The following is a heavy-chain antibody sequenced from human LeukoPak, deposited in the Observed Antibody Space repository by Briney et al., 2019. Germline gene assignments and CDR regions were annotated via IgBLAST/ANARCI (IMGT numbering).Heavy chain of an antibody. D-gene: IGHD3-22*01. J-gene: IGHJ4*02. CDR2: ISSSSSTI. Sequence: GGSLRLSCAASGFTFSSHSMHWVRQAPGKGLAWVSYISSSSSTIYYADSVKGRFTISRDNAKNSLYLQMSSLRDEDTAVYYCARGYYYDSSGYYYEGDYWGQGTLVTVSS. CDR1: GFTFSSHS. V-gene: IGHV3-48*02. CDR3: ARGYYYDSSGYYYEGDY.